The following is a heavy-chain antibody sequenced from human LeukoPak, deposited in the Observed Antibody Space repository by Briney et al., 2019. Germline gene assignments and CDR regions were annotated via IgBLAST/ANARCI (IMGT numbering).Heavy chain of an antibody. V-gene: IGHV4-4*07. D-gene: IGHD4-23*01. Sequence: SETLSLTCTVSGGSLSRYHWSWLRQPAGKGLEGIGRIYISGSTYYNPSLTSRVTMSVDTSKNQLSLKLSSVTAADTAVYYCARDQPDYYGGNSGWFDPWGQGTLVTVSS. CDR2: IYISGST. CDR1: GGSLSRYH. CDR3: ARDQPDYYGGNSGWFDP. J-gene: IGHJ5*02.